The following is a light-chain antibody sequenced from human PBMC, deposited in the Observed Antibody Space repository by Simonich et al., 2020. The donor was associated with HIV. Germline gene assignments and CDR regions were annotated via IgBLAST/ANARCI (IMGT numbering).Light chain of an antibody. CDR2: TNN. V-gene: IGLV1-47*01. CDR3: QSYDSSLRRV. J-gene: IGLJ3*02. Sequence: QSVLTQPPSASGTPGQRGIISCSGSSSSIGSNFVSWYQQLPGTAPNLTLYTNNQRPSGVPDRFSGSKSGTSASLAISGFQAGDEADYYCQSYDSSLRRVFGGGTKLTVL. CDR1: SSSIGSNF.